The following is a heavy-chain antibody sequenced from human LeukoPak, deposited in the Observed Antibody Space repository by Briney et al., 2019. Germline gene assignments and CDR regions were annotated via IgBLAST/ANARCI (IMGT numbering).Heavy chain of an antibody. Sequence: SETLSLTCAVYGGSFSGYYWSWIRQPPGKGLEWIGEINHSGSTNYNPSLKGRVTISVDTSKNQSSLKLSSVPAADTAVYYCARDPAPAVRLNWFDPWGQGTLVTVSS. J-gene: IGHJ5*02. CDR2: INHSGST. D-gene: IGHD5-12*01. CDR3: ARDPAPAVRLNWFDP. V-gene: IGHV4-34*01. CDR1: GGSFSGYY.